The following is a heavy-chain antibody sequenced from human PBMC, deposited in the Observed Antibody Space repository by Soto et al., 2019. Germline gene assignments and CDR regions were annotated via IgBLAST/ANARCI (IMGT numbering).Heavy chain of an antibody. CDR1: GFTFSSYW. Sequence: GGSLRLACAASGFTFSSYWMSWVRQAPGKGREWGANIKQDGSEKYYVDSVKGRFTISRDNAKNSLYLQMNSLRAEDTAVYYCARPRSHFDYWGQGTLVTVSS. CDR2: IKQDGSEK. J-gene: IGHJ4*02. CDR3: ARPRSHFDY. D-gene: IGHD3-10*01. V-gene: IGHV3-7*01.